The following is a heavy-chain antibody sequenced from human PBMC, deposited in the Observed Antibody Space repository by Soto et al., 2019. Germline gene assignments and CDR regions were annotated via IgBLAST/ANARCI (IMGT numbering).Heavy chain of an antibody. V-gene: IGHV5-51*01. J-gene: IGHJ4*02. CDR3: ARRISWYYFDS. CDR2: IFPDDSDI. D-gene: IGHD1-1*01. CDR1: GYSFNRYW. Sequence: PGESLKISCKASGYSFNRYWIGWVRQMPGQGLEWMGVIFPDDSDIRHSPAFRGQATISADKSINTVYLQYTGLKASDTATYYCARRISWYYFDSWGQGTPVTVS.